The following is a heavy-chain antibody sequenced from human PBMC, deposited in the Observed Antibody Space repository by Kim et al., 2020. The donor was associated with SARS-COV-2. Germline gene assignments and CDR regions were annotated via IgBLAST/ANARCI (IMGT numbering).Heavy chain of an antibody. CDR3: TTLKWELPTY. V-gene: IGHV3-15*01. J-gene: IGHJ4*02. D-gene: IGHD1-26*01. Sequence: GTTDYAAPVKGRFTITRDDSKNTPYLQMNSLKTEGTAVYYCTTLKWELPTYWGQGTLVTVSS. CDR2: GTT.